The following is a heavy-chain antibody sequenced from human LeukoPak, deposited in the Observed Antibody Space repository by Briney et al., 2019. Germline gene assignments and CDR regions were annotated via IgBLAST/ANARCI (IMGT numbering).Heavy chain of an antibody. CDR1: GFTFDDYT. V-gene: IGHV3-43*01. J-gene: IGHJ4*02. D-gene: IGHD6-19*01. CDR3: AKDLFGYSSGPFDY. CDR2: ISWDGGST. Sequence: GGSLRLSCAASGFTFDDYTMHWVRQAPGKGLEWVSLISWDGGSTYYADSVKGRFTISRDNSKNTLYLQMNSLRAEDTAVYYCAKDLFGYSSGPFDYWGQGTLVTVSS.